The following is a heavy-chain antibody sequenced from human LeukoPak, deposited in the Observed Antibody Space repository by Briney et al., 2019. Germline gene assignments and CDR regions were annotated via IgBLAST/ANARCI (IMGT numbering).Heavy chain of an antibody. J-gene: IGHJ4*02. CDR1: GGSFSGYY. Sequence: SETLSLTCAVYGGSFSGYYWSWIRQPPGKGLEWIGEINHSGSTNYNPSLKSRVTISVDTSKNQFSLKLSSVTAADTAVYYCARRTYSSSWYRVDYWGQGTLGTVSS. CDR3: ARRTYSSSWYRVDY. V-gene: IGHV4-34*01. D-gene: IGHD6-13*01. CDR2: INHSGST.